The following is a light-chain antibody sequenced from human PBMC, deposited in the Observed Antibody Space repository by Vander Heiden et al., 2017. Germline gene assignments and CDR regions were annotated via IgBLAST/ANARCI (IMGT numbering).Light chain of an antibody. Sequence: DIQWTQSPSSLSAPVEDTVTIPCRASQPISRYLDWYQQKPGQAPQLLIHTTVTWQSGVPSRFSGSGSATGYTLTISGLQPEDGGTYYCLQGDNTPGAFGQGTKVEIK. CDR2: TTV. J-gene: IGKJ1*01. CDR3: LQGDNTPGA. CDR1: QPISRY. V-gene: IGKV1-39*01.